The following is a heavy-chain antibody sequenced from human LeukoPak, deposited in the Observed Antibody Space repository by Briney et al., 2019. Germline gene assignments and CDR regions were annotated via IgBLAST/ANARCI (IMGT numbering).Heavy chain of an antibody. CDR1: GFAFISYW. Sequence: GGALRLSSAASGFAFISYWMTWVREAPGEGLEWVANIKQDRSEKHSVDSVKGRFPISRDNAKNALYLQMNSPRAEDTAVYYCARDVYGGYFDSWGHGILVTASS. J-gene: IGHJ4*01. CDR3: ARDVYGGYFDS. CDR2: IKQDRSEK. V-gene: IGHV3-7*01. D-gene: IGHD4-23*01.